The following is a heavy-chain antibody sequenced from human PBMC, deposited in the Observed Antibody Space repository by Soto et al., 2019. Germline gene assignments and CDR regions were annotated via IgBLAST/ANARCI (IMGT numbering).Heavy chain of an antibody. CDR3: ARQSYYDSSGPDAFDI. Sequence: GESLKISCKGSGYNVTNYWIGWVRQMPGKGLEWMGIIYPGDSDTRYSPSFQGQVTISADKSISTAYLQWSSLKASDTAIYYCARQSYYDSSGPDAFDIWGQGTIVTVSS. D-gene: IGHD3-22*01. CDR2: IYPGDSDT. V-gene: IGHV5-51*01. J-gene: IGHJ3*02. CDR1: GYNVTNYW.